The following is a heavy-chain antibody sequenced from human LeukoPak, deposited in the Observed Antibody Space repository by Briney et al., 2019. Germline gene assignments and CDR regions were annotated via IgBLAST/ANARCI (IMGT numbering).Heavy chain of an antibody. J-gene: IGHJ4*02. CDR1: GFTFSSYA. Sequence: PGRSLRLSCAASGFTFSSYAMHWVRQAPGKGLEWVAVTSSDGNIKYYADSVKGRFTISRDNAKNTLYLQMNSLRAEDTAVYYCAREVYSSGWSSFDYWGQGTLVTVSS. V-gene: IGHV3-30-3*01. CDR3: AREVYSSGWSSFDY. CDR2: TSSDGNIK. D-gene: IGHD6-19*01.